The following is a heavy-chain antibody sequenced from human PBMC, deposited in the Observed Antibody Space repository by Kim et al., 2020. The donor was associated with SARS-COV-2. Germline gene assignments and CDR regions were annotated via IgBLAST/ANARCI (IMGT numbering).Heavy chain of an antibody. J-gene: IGHJ3*02. CDR2: IIPIRGIA. V-gene: IGHV1-69*04. D-gene: IGHD3-10*01. CDR3: ASEPMGRGVITSAFDI. Sequence: SVKVSCKASGGTFSSYAISWVRQAPGQGLEWMGRIIPIRGIANYAQKFQGRVTITADTSTSTAYMELSSLRSEDTAVYYCASEPMGRGVITSAFDIWGQGKMVTVSS. CDR1: GGTFSSYA.